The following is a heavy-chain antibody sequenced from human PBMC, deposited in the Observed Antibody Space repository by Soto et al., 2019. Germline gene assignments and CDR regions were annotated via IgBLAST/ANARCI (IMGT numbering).Heavy chain of an antibody. V-gene: IGHV1-18*01. CDR2: ISAYNGNT. D-gene: IGHD5-12*01. CDR1: GYTFFIYG. J-gene: IGHJ4*02. Sequence: GAPVEVSRKASGYTFFIYGISVGGQAPGQGLEWMGWISAYNGNTNYAQKLQGRVTMTTDTSTSTAYMELRSLRSDDTAVYYCAREDSGYDDLDYWGQGTLVTVSS. CDR3: AREDSGYDDLDY.